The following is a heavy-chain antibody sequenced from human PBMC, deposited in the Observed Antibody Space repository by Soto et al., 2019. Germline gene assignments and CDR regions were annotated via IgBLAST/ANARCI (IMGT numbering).Heavy chain of an antibody. D-gene: IGHD3-16*02. Sequence: QITLKESGPTLVKPTQTLTLTCTFSGFSLSTSGVGVGWIRQPPGKALEWLALIYWNDDKRYSPSLKSRLTSTKDTSKNQVVLTMTNMDPVDTATYYCAHRRGYDYVWGSYRRALFDYWGQGTLVTVSS. J-gene: IGHJ4*02. CDR3: AHRRGYDYVWGSYRRALFDY. CDR2: IYWNDDK. CDR1: GFSLSTSGVG. V-gene: IGHV2-5*01.